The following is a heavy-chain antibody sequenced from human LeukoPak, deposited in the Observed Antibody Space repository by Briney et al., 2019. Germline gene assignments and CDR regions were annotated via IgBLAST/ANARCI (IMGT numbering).Heavy chain of an antibody. CDR1: GFSFSSYG. D-gene: IGHD1-7*01. CDR2: ISHDGSNK. Sequence: PGRSLRLSCAASGFSFSSYGMHWVRLAPGKGLEWVALISHDGSNKYCVDSVKGRFTISRDNSKNTLDLQMNSLRAEDTAVYYCATSSTGATFRFDYWGQGTLVTVSS. CDR3: ATSSTGATFRFDY. J-gene: IGHJ4*02. V-gene: IGHV3-30*03.